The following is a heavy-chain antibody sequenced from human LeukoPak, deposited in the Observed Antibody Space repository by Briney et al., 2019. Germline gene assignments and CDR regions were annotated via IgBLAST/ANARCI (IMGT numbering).Heavy chain of an antibody. V-gene: IGHV3-23*01. Sequence: GGTLRLSCAASGFIFSSYSMNWVRQAPGKGLEWVSVITGSGGNTYYADSVKGRFTISKDNSKNTVYLQMSSLRVDDTAVYYCARAASSSWPSYYYGMDVWGQGTTVTVSS. CDR3: ARAASSSWPSYYYGMDV. CDR1: GFIFSSYS. D-gene: IGHD6-13*01. CDR2: ITGSGGNT. J-gene: IGHJ6*02.